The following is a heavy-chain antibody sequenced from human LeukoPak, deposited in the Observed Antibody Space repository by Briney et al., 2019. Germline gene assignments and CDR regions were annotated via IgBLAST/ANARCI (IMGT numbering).Heavy chain of an antibody. CDR2: ISAYNGNT. CDR3: ARVVYDFWSGYYIDY. J-gene: IGHJ4*02. Sequence: ASVKVSCKAPGDSFTSYGISWVRQAPGRGLEWMGWISAYNGNTNYAQKLQGRVTMTTDTSTSTAYMELRSLRSDDTAVYYCARVVYDFWSGYYIDYWGQGTLVTVSS. D-gene: IGHD3-3*01. CDR1: GDSFTSYG. V-gene: IGHV1-18*01.